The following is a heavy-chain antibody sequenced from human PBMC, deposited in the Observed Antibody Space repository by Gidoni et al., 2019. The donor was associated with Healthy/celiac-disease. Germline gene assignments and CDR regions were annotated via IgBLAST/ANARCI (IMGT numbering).Heavy chain of an antibody. CDR2: ISGSGGST. CDR3: AKDTSGAQLVLHY. Sequence: EVQLVESGGGLVQPGGSLRLSCAASGLPFSSYAMSWVRQAPGKGLEWVSAISGSGGSTYYADYVKGRFTISRDNSKNTLYLQMNSLRAEDTAVYYCAKDTSGAQLVLHYWGQGTLVTVSS. J-gene: IGHJ4*02. D-gene: IGHD6-6*01. CDR1: GLPFSSYA. V-gene: IGHV3-23*04.